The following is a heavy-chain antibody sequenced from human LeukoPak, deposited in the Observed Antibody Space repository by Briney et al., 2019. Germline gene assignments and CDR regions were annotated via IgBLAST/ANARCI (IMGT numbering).Heavy chain of an antibody. V-gene: IGHV4-30-4*08. CDR1: GGSISSGDYY. CDR2: IYYSGST. Sequence: SETLSLTCTVSGGSISSGDYYWSWIRQPPGKGLEWIGYIYYSGSTYHNPSLKSRVTISVDTSKNQFSLKLSSVTAADTAVYYCARGDYGGNKGGDYWGQGTLVTVSS. D-gene: IGHD4-23*01. CDR3: ARGDYGGNKGGDY. J-gene: IGHJ4*02.